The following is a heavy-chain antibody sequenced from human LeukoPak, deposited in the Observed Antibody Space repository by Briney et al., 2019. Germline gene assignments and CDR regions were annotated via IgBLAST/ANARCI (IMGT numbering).Heavy chain of an antibody. V-gene: IGHV4-34*01. CDR1: GGSFSGYY. Sequence: SETLSLTCAVYGGSFSGYYWSWIRQPPGKGLEWIGEINHSGSTNYNPSLKSRVTISVDTSKNQFSLKLSSATAADTAVYYCARGDEYSSSSYFDYWGQGTLVTVSS. D-gene: IGHD6-6*01. J-gene: IGHJ4*02. CDR2: INHSGST. CDR3: ARGDEYSSSSYFDY.